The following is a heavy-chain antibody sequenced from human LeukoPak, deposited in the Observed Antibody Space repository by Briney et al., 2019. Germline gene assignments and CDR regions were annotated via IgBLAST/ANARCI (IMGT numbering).Heavy chain of an antibody. J-gene: IGHJ4*02. V-gene: IGHV3-23*01. CDR1: GFTFSSYA. D-gene: IGHD2-2*01. Sequence: GGSLRLSCAASGFTFSSYAMSWVRQAPGKGLEWVSAISGSGGSTYYADSVKGRFTISRDNSKNTLYLQMNSLRAEDTAVYYCARGVPRYCRSPGRATAGICGVYWGQGTLVTVSS. CDR3: ARGVPRYCRSPGRATAGICGVY. CDR2: ISGSGGST.